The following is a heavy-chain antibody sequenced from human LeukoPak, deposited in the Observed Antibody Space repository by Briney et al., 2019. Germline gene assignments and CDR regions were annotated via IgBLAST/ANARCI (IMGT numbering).Heavy chain of an antibody. CDR1: GFTFSSYA. Sequence: PGGSLRLSCAASGFTFSSYAMHWVRQAPGKGLEWVAVISYDGSNKYYADSVKGRFTISRDNSKNTLYLQMNSLRAEDTAVYYCARDSVLDYSNYIWGQGTLVTVSS. CDR3: ARDSVLDYSNYI. D-gene: IGHD4-11*01. V-gene: IGHV3-30*04. CDR2: ISYDGSNK. J-gene: IGHJ4*02.